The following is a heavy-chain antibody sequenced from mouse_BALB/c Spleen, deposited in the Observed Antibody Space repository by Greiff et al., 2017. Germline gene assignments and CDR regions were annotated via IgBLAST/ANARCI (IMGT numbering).Heavy chain of an antibody. CDR1: GYTFTSYW. D-gene: IGHD1-1*01. CDR2: INPSNGRT. J-gene: IGHJ4*01. CDR3: ARTTTGVAMDY. V-gene: IGHV1S81*02. Sequence: QVQLQQPGAELVKPGASVKLSCKASGYTFTSYWMHWVKQRPGQGLEWIGEINPSNGRTNYNEKFKSKATLTVDKSSSTAYMQLSSLTSEDSAVYYCARTTTGVAMDYWGQGTSVTVSS.